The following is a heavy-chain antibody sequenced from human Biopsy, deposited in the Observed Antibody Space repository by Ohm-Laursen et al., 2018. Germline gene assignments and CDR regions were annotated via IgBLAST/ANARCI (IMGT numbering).Heavy chain of an antibody. CDR1: GKTFSDYY. D-gene: IGHD2-15*01. Sequence: SETLSLTCEVYGKTFSDYYWRWIRQPPGKGLEWIGQINQSGRTNYNPSLKSRVNISADKSKNQFSLKLSTVTSADTAVYFCGNEVHGRDYWGLGALVTVSS. J-gene: IGHJ4*02. CDR3: GNEVHGRDY. CDR2: INQSGRT. V-gene: IGHV4-34*08.